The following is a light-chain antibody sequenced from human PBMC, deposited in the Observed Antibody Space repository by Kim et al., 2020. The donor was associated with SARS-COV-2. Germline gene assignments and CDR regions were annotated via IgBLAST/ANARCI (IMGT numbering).Light chain of an antibody. J-gene: IGLJ2*01. Sequence: ALGPTVRTTCRGDRLRSYNAPWDQQKPGQAPIVVIYGKNNRPSVIPDRFSGSSSGNTASLTIAGTQAGDEADYYCNSRDSNDNVVFGGGTQLTVL. CDR2: GKN. CDR1: RLRSYN. V-gene: IGLV3-19*01. CDR3: NSRDSNDNVV.